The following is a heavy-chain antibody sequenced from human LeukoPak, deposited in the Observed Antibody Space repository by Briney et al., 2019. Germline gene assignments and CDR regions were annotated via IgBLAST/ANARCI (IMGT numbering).Heavy chain of an antibody. J-gene: IGHJ6*03. V-gene: IGHV4-59*01. Sequence: SETLSLTCTVSGGSISSYYWSWIRQPPGKGLEWIGYIYYSGSTNYNPSLKSRVTISVATSKNQFSLKLSSVTAADTAVYYCARGYVRFLEWLPPDYYYYYMDVWGKGTTVTVSS. CDR2: IYYSGST. CDR1: GGSISSYY. CDR3: ARGYVRFLEWLPPDYYYYYMDV. D-gene: IGHD3-3*01.